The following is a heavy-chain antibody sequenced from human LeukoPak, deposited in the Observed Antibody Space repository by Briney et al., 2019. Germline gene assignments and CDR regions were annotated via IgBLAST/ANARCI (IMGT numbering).Heavy chain of an antibody. V-gene: IGHV3-23*01. Sequence: GGSLRLSCAASAFTFSRYAMSWVRQAPGKGPEWLSAISSSGGKAYYADSVKGRFTVSRDNSKNTLYLQMNSLRAEDTAVYYCAKSFTVVPAATDYWGQGTLVTVSS. CDR1: AFTFSRYA. J-gene: IGHJ4*02. D-gene: IGHD2-2*01. CDR3: AKSFTVVPAATDY. CDR2: ISSSGGKA.